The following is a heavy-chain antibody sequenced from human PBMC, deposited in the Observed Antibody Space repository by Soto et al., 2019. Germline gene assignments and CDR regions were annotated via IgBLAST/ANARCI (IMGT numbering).Heavy chain of an antibody. J-gene: IGHJ6*03. CDR3: TAGGAYDSVFYYYYMDV. V-gene: IGHV3-23*01. CDR1: GFTFGSYA. Sequence: PGGSLRLSCAASGFTFGSYAMHWVRQAPGKGLEWVSTFSLGGVRTFYADSVEGRFTVSADSSKDTLYLQMSSLRGDDTAVYFCTAGGAYDSVFYYYYMDVWGKGTTVTVSS. CDR2: FSLGGVRT. D-gene: IGHD5-12*01.